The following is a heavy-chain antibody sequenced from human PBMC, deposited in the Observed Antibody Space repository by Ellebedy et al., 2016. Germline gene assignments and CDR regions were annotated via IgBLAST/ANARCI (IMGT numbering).Heavy chain of an antibody. Sequence: SGPTLVKPTQTLTLTCTFSGFSLSTSGVGVGWIRQPPGKALEWLALIYWDDDKRYSPSLKSRLTITKDTSKNQVVLTMTNMDPVDTATYYCSVLLWFGEFDYWGQGTLVTVSS. CDR3: SVLLWFGEFDY. CDR1: GFSLSTSGVG. D-gene: IGHD3-10*01. CDR2: IYWDDDK. J-gene: IGHJ4*02. V-gene: IGHV2-5*02.